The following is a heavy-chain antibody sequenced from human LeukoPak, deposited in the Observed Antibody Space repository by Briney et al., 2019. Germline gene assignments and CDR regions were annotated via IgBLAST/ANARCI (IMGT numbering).Heavy chain of an antibody. V-gene: IGHV3-23*01. CDR3: AKNGDRGAYCSGGTCYPYYYYYMDV. J-gene: IGHJ6*03. CDR2: IGGLGDRI. D-gene: IGHD2-15*01. CDR1: GFTFSNYG. Sequence: GGSLRLSCAASGFTFSNYGMNWVRQAPGKGLEWVSGIGGLGDRIYYADSVRGRFTISRDNSRNTLYLQMNSLRAEDTAIYYCAKNGDRGAYCSGGTCYPYYYYYMDVWGKGTTVTISS.